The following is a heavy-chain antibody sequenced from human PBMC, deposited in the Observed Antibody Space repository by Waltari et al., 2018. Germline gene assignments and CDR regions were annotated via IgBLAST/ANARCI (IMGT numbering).Heavy chain of an antibody. J-gene: IGHJ3*02. CDR1: GGSFSGYY. CDR2: INHSGST. D-gene: IGHD5-12*01. V-gene: IGHV4-34*01. CDR3: ARVGYSGYDYPADAFDI. Sequence: QVQLQQWGAGLLKPSETLSLTCAVYGGSFSGYYWSWIRQPPGKGLEWIGEINHSGSTNYHPSLKSRVTISVDTSKNQFSLKLSSVTAADTAVYYCARVGYSGYDYPADAFDIWGQGTMVTVSS.